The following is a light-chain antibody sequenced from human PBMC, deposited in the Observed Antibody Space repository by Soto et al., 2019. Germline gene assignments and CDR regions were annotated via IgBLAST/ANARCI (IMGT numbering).Light chain of an antibody. Sequence: DIQMTQSPSTLSGSVGDRVTTTCRASQSISSWLAWYQQKPGKAPKLLMFDTFSWESGVPSRFSGSRSGTEFTLTISSLQSEDFAVYYCQQYNNWPPETFGQGTKVDIK. V-gene: IGKV1-5*01. CDR3: QQYNNWPPET. J-gene: IGKJ1*01. CDR2: DTF. CDR1: QSISSW.